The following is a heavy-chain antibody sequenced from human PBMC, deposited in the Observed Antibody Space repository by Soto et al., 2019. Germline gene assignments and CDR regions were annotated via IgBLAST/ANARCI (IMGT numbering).Heavy chain of an antibody. CDR3: XXXXXXXXXDY. V-gene: IGHV1-18*01. CDR1: GYTFTSYG. CDR2: ISAYNGNT. J-gene: IGHJ4*02. Sequence: QVQLVQSGAEVKKPGASVKVSCKASGYTFTSYGISRVRQAPGQGLEWMGWISAYNGNTNYAQKLQGRVTMTTDTXXXXXXXXXXXXXXXXXXXXXXXXXXXXXXXDYWGQGTLVTVSS.